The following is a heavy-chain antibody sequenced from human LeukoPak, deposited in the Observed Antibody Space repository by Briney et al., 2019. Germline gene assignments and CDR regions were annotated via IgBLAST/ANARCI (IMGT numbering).Heavy chain of an antibody. V-gene: IGHV3-30*04. J-gene: IGHJ4*02. CDR2: VSFDGTNK. CDR1: GFTFSGYA. D-gene: IGHD4-11*01. CDR3: ARDGPLQSLDY. Sequence: GGSLRLSCAASGFTFSGYAMHWVRQAPGKGLEYMAGVSFDGTNKYYADSVKGRFTISRDNSRNTLYLQINSLRTADTALYYCARDGPLQSLDYWGQGTLVTVSS.